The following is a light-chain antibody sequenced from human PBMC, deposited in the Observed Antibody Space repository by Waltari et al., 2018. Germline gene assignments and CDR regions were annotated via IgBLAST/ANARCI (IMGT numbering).Light chain of an antibody. CDR1: ESVSSSH. CDR2: AES. Sequence: EVVLKVSPGTLSLSPGERATLSCRASESVSSSHLAWYQQKPGQAPRLLIYAESYRATGIPDRFSGSGSGTDFTLTISRLEPEDFAVYYCQQFGSSPFTFGGGTKVEIK. V-gene: IGKV3-20*01. J-gene: IGKJ4*01. CDR3: QQFGSSPFT.